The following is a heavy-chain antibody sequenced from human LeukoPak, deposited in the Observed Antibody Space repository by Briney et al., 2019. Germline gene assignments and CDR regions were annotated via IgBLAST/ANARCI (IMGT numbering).Heavy chain of an antibody. CDR1: GYTFTGYY. J-gene: IGHJ3*02. CDR2: INSNSGGV. V-gene: IGHV1-2*02. CDR3: ARYLAAPYDAFDI. D-gene: IGHD2-15*01. Sequence: ASVKVSCKASGYTFTGYYMHWVRQAPGQGLEWMGWINSNSGGVHYAQNFQGRVTMTRDTSISTAYMDLTRLRYNDTAVYFCARYLAAPYDAFDIWGQGTMVTVSS.